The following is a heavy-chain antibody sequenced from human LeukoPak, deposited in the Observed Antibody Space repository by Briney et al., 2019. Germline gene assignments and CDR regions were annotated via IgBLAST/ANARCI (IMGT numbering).Heavy chain of an antibody. Sequence: PGGSLRLSCAASGFTFDDYAMHWVRQAPGKGLEWVSGISWNSGSVGCADSVKGRFTISRDNAKNSLYLQMNSLRAEDTALYYCAKDISCTNGVCYTFDYWGQGTLVTVSS. D-gene: IGHD2-8*01. CDR2: ISWNSGSV. CDR3: AKDISCTNGVCYTFDY. V-gene: IGHV3-9*01. J-gene: IGHJ4*02. CDR1: GFTFDDYA.